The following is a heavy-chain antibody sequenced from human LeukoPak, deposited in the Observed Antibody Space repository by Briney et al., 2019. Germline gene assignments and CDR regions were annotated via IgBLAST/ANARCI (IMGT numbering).Heavy chain of an antibody. D-gene: IGHD6-19*01. J-gene: IGHJ4*02. CDR1: GFTFSSYW. V-gene: IGHV3-7*03. CDR2: IKQDGSEK. CDR3: AKDMSQGSSGWYYFDY. Sequence: GGSLRLSCAASGFTFSSYWMSWVRQAPGKGLEWVANIKQDGSEKYYVDSVKGRFTISRDDAKNSLYLQMNSLRAEDTALYYCAKDMSQGSSGWYYFDYWGQGTLVTVSS.